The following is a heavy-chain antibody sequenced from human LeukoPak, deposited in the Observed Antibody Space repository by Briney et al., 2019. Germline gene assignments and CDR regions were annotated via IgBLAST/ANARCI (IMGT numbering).Heavy chain of an antibody. V-gene: IGHV4-59*01. D-gene: IGHD1-26*01. CDR1: GGSISSYY. CDR2: IYYSGST. CDR3: ARDSISADVGEDAFDI. J-gene: IGHJ3*02. Sequence: SETLSLTCTVSGGSISSYYWSWIRQPPGKGLEWIGYIYYSGSTNYNPSLKSRVTISVDTSKNQFSLKLSSVTAEDTAVYYCARDSISADVGEDAFDIWGQGTMVTVSS.